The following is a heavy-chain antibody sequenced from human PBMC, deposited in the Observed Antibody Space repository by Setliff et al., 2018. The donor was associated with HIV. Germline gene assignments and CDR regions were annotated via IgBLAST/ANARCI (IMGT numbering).Heavy chain of an antibody. D-gene: IGHD3-10*01. CDR1: GGSISSYY. CDR2: IYYSGST. J-gene: IGHJ6*03. CDR3: ARQITMVRGVYQPYYYYYMDV. Sequence: ETLSLTCTVSGGSISSYYWSWIRQPPGKGLEWIGYIYYSGSTNYNPSLKSRVTIPVDTSKNQFSLKLSSVTAADTAVYYCARQITMVRGVYQPYYYYYMDVWGKGTTVTVSS. V-gene: IGHV4-59*08.